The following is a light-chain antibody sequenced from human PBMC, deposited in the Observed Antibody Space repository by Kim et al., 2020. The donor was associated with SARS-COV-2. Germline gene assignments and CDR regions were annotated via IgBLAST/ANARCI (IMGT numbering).Light chain of an antibody. V-gene: IGKV3-20*01. CDR1: QSVRSNY. J-gene: IGKJ2*01. CDR2: GAS. CDR3: HQYGSSPYT. Sequence: LSPGERATPSCRASQSVRSNYLAWFQQKPGQAPRLLINGASSRATGIPDRFSGSGSGTDFSLTISRLEPEDFAVYYCHQYGSSPYTFGQGTKLEI.